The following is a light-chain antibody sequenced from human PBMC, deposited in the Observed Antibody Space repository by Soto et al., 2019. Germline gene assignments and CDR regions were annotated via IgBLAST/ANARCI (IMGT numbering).Light chain of an antibody. CDR1: QSVSSN. CDR3: QQYNNWPPWT. CDR2: GAS. J-gene: IGKJ1*01. V-gene: IGKV3-15*01. Sequence: EIFMTQSPATVSVSAVEIATLSCRASQSVSSNLAWYQQKPGQAPRLLIYGASTRATGIPARFSGSGSGTEFTLTISSLQSEDFAVYYCQQYNNWPPWTFGQGTKVDIK.